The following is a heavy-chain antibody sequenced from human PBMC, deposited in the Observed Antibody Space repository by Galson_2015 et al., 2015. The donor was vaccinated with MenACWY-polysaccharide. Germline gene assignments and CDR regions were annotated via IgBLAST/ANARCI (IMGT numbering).Heavy chain of an antibody. Sequence: SVKVSCKASGYTFTNYDINWVRQAPGQGLEWMAWMNPNSGNSGYAQTFHGRVTMTKDTSINTAYLELSSLRSEDTAMYYCARNLGDFDYWGQGTLVTVSS. D-gene: IGHD3-16*01. V-gene: IGHV1-8*01. J-gene: IGHJ4*02. CDR1: GYTFTNYD. CDR3: ARNLGDFDY. CDR2: MNPNSGNS.